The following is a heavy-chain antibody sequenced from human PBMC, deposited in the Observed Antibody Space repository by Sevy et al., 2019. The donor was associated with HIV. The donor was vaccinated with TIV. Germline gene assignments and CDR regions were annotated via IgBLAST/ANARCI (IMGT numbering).Heavy chain of an antibody. CDR1: GFTFSDYY. D-gene: IGHD4-17*01. Sequence: GGSLRLSCAASGFTFSDYYMTWIRQSPGKGLQWISYISSGSSYTNYAESVKGRFTISRDNAKNSLYLEIHTLRPEDTAVYYCARSRSNYADYYFDYWGQGTVVTVSS. J-gene: IGHJ4*02. CDR3: ARSRSNYADYYFDY. CDR2: ISSGSSYT. V-gene: IGHV3-11*06.